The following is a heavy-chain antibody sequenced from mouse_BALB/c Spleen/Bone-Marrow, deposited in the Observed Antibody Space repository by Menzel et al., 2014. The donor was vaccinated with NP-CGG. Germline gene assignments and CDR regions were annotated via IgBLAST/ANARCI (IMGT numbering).Heavy chain of an antibody. D-gene: IGHD2-3*01. J-gene: IGHJ2*01. Sequence: QVQLQQPGAELARPGASVKMSCRASGYTFTTYTIHWVRQRPGQGLEWIGYINPSSGYTNYNQKFKDKATLTADKSSSTAYMQLSSLTSEDPAVYYCARRDDGYVFFDYWGQGTTLTVSS. CDR1: GYTFTTYT. CDR2: INPSSGYT. V-gene: IGHV1-4*01. CDR3: ARRDDGYVFFDY.